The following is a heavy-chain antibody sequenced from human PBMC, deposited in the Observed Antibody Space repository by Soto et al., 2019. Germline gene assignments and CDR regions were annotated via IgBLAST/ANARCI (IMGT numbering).Heavy chain of an antibody. J-gene: IGHJ4*02. CDR3: ARNVNSGLDY. CDR2: INPTGGST. D-gene: IGHD1-26*01. CDR1: GYTFTTYY. Sequence: QVQLVQSGAEVKKPGASVKVSCKASGYTFTTYYIHWVRQAPGQGLEWMGMINPTGGSTSHAQKFQGRVTMTRDTSTSTVYMELSSLRSEDTAVYYCARNVNSGLDYWGQGTLVTISS. V-gene: IGHV1-46*01.